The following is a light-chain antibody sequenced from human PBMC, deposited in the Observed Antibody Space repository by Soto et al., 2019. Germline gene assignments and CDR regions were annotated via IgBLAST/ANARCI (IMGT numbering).Light chain of an antibody. CDR3: SSYTSSSTPLYV. Sequence: QSVLTQPASVSGSPGQSITISCPGTSSDVGGYNYVSWYQQHPGKAPKLMTYDVSNRPSGVSNRFSGSKSGNTASLTISGLQAEDEADYYCSSYTSSSTPLYVFGTGTKVTVL. J-gene: IGLJ1*01. V-gene: IGLV2-14*01. CDR2: DVS. CDR1: SSDVGGYNY.